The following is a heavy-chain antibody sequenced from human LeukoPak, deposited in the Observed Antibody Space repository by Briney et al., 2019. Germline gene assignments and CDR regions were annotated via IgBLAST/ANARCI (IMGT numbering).Heavy chain of an antibody. CDR2: ISSSGSTI. V-gene: IGHV3-11*04. J-gene: IGHJ4*02. D-gene: IGHD3-10*01. CDR1: GFTFSDYY. CDR3: AREAQISTMVRAYFNY. Sequence: GGSLRLSCAASGFTFSDYYMSWIRQAPGKGLEWVSYISSSGSTIYYADSVKGRFTISRDNAKNSLYLQMNSLRAEDTAVYYCAREAQISTMVRAYFNYWGQGTLVTVSS.